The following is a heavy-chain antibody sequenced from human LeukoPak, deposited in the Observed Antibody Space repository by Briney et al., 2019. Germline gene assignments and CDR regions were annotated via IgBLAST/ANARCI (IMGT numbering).Heavy chain of an antibody. J-gene: IGHJ5*02. V-gene: IGHV1-2*02. Sequence: GASVKVSCKASGYTFSAYHIHWVRQAPGQGLEWMGWTNPNSGGTNFAPKFHGRVSMTRDTSLNTAYMELSSLRSDDTAVYYCARGDKKENLSGPSGYFDPWGQGSLVTVSS. CDR3: ARGDKKENLSGPSGYFDP. CDR1: GYTFSAYH. D-gene: IGHD3-10*01. CDR2: TNPNSGGT.